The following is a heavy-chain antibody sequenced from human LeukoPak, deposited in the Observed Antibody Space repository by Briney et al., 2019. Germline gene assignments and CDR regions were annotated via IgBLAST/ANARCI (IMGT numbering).Heavy chain of an antibody. Sequence: GASVKVSCKASGYTFTSYYMHWVRQAPGQGLEWMGGIIPIFGTANYAQKFQGRVTITADKSTSTAYMELSSLRSEDTAVYYCARGGGYYGSPRRYYYYMDVWGKGTTVTVSS. CDR2: IIPIFGTA. D-gene: IGHD3-10*01. J-gene: IGHJ6*03. CDR1: GYTFTSYY. CDR3: ARGGGYYGSPRRYYYYMDV. V-gene: IGHV1-69*06.